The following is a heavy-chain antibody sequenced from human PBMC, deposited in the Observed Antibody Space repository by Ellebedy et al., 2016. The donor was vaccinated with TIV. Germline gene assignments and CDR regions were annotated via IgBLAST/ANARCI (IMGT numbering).Heavy chain of an antibody. J-gene: IGHJ4*02. CDR2: INPSGGST. D-gene: IGHD3-10*01. Sequence: AASVKVSCKASGYTFTSYDINWVRQAPGQGLEWMGIINPSGGSTSYAQKFQGRVTMTRDTSTSTVYMELSSLRSDDTAVYYCARAHMVRGAAADYWGQGTLVTVSS. CDR1: GYTFTSYD. V-gene: IGHV1-46*01. CDR3: ARAHMVRGAAADY.